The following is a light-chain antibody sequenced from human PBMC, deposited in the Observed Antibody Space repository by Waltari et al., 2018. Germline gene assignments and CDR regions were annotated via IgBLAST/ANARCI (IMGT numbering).Light chain of an antibody. CDR3: QQYNSYPWT. CDR1: QSISTW. Sequence: DIQLTQSPSTLTASVGDRVTITCRASQSISTWLAWYPQKPGKAPNLLIYKASTLQSGVPLRFGGSGSATEFTLTISSLQPDDFATYYCQQYNSYPWTFGQGTKVEIK. CDR2: KAS. V-gene: IGKV1-5*03. J-gene: IGKJ1*01.